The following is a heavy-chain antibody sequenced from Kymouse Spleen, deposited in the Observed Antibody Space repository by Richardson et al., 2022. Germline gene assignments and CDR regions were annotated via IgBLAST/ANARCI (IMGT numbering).Heavy chain of an antibody. CDR1: GGSISSGGYY. J-gene: IGHJ3*02. CDR2: IYYSGST. V-gene: IGHV4-31*03. D-gene: IGHD2-2*02. Sequence: QVQLQESGPGLVKPSQTLSLTCTVSGGSISSGGYYWSWIRQHPGKGLEWIGYIYYSGSTYYNPSLKSRVTISVDTSKNQFSLKLSSVTAADTAVYYCASLYCSSTSCYSAFDIWGQGTMVTVSS. CDR3: ASLYCSSTSCYSAFDI.